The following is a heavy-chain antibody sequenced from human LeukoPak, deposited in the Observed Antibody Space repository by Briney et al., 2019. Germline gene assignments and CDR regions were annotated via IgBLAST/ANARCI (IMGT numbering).Heavy chain of an antibody. Sequence: PSETLSLTCTVSGGSISSYYWSWIRQPAGKGLEWIGRIYTSGSTNYNPSLKSRVTISVDTSKNQFSLKLSSVTAADTAVYYCARGWGGSDYYDSSGYYYSFDYWGQGTLVTVSS. J-gene: IGHJ4*02. V-gene: IGHV4-4*07. D-gene: IGHD3-22*01. CDR1: GGSISSYY. CDR2: IYTSGST. CDR3: ARGWGGSDYYDSSGYYYSFDY.